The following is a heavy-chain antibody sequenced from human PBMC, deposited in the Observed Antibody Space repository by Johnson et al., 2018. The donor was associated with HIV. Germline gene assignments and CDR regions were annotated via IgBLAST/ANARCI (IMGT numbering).Heavy chain of an antibody. J-gene: IGHJ3*02. CDR2: LYSDGRT. Sequence: VQLVESGGDLIQPGGSLRLSCAASGFTVSSTYMSWVRQAPGKGLEWLSVLYSDGRTYYADSVKGRFTISRDGSKNTLFLQMNSLRAEDTAVYYCTRETWFGELLVSAFNIWGQGTMVTVSS. D-gene: IGHD3-10*01. CDR1: GFTVSSTY. V-gene: IGHV3-53*01. CDR3: TRETWFGELLVSAFNI.